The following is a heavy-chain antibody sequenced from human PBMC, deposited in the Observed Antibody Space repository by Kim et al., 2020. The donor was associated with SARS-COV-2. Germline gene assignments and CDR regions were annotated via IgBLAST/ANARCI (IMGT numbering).Heavy chain of an antibody. Sequence: YAESVKGRFTISRDNAKNSLYLQMNSLRAEDTAVYYGAREWDCVGSYFDYWGQGTLVTVSS. CDR3: AREWDCVGSYFDY. D-gene: IGHD1-26*01. J-gene: IGHJ4*02. V-gene: IGHV3-21*01.